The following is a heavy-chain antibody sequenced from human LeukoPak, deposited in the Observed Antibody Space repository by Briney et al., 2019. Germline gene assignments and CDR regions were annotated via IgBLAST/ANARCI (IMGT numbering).Heavy chain of an antibody. V-gene: IGHV4-59*01. CDR3: ARTLRGYYFDY. J-gene: IGHJ4*02. CDR2: IYYSGST. CDR1: GGSISSYY. Sequence: SETLCLTCTVSGGSISSYYWSWIRQPPGKGLEWIGYIYYSGSTNYNPSLKSRVTISVDTSKNQFSLKLSSVTAADTAVYYCARTLRGYYFDYWGQGTLVTVSS.